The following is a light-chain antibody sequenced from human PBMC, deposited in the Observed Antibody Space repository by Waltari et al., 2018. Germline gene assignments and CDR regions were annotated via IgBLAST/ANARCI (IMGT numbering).Light chain of an antibody. J-gene: IGLJ2*01. CDR2: DVS. CDR3: SSYITSDTLAV. Sequence: SALTQPASVSGSYGQAFTISYTGTSSVIGAYNYVSWYQQHPGKAPKLIIFDVSDRPSGVSSRFSGAKSGNTASLTISGLLADDEGTYYCSSYITSDTLAVFCGGTCLTVL. V-gene: IGLV2-14*03. CDR1: SSVIGAYNY.